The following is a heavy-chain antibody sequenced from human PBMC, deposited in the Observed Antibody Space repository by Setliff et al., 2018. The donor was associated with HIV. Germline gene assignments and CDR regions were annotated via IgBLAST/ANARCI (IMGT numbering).Heavy chain of an antibody. CDR3: AKGVKWLDP. CDR1: GFTVSDTH. V-gene: IGHV3-53*01. D-gene: IGHD3-16*01. J-gene: IGHJ5*02. CDR2: IYSDGRT. Sequence: GGSLRLSCAASGFTVSDTHMTWVRQAPGKGLEWVSFIYSDGRTYYADSVKGRFTISRDDSKNTLYLQMNSLRVDDTAVYYCAKGVKWLDPWGQGIQVTVPQ.